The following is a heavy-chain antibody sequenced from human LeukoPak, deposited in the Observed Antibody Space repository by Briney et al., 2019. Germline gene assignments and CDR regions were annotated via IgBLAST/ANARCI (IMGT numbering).Heavy chain of an antibody. Sequence: ASVKVSCKASGYTFTGYYTHWVRQAPGQGLEWMGWNNPNSGGTNYAQRFQGRVTMTRDTSISTAYMELSRLRSDDTAVYYCARAFPKHSIAVAGTRSYYYYYGMDVWGQGTTVTVSS. CDR2: NNPNSGGT. J-gene: IGHJ6*02. V-gene: IGHV1-2*02. CDR1: GYTFTGYY. CDR3: ARAFPKHSIAVAGTRSYYYYYGMDV. D-gene: IGHD6-19*01.